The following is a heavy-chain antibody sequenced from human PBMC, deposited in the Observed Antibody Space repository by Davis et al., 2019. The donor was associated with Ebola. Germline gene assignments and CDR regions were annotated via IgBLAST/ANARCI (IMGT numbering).Heavy chain of an antibody. V-gene: IGHV3-66*01. CDR1: GFTVSSNY. CDR2: IYSGGST. CDR3: AIRGSSRSFDY. J-gene: IGHJ4*02. Sequence: GESLKISCAASGFTVSSNYMSWVRQAPGKGLEWVSVIYSGGSTYYADSVKGRFTISRDNSKNTLYLQMNSLRAEDTAMYYCAIRGSSRSFDYWGQGTLVTVSS. D-gene: IGHD1-26*01.